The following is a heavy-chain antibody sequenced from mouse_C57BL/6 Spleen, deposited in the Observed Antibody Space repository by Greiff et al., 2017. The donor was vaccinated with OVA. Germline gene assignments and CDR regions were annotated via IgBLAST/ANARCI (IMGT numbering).Heavy chain of an antibody. V-gene: IGHV1-55*01. J-gene: IGHJ4*01. CDR2: IYPGSGST. CDR3: AREGGSYRAMDY. Sequence: QVQLQQPGAELVKPGASVKMSCKASGYTFTSYWIPWVKQRPGQGLEWIGDIYPGSGSTNYNEKFKSKATLTVDTSSSTAYLQLSSLTSEDSAVYYCAREGGSYRAMDYWGQGTSVTVSS. D-gene: IGHD1-1*02. CDR1: GYTFTSYW.